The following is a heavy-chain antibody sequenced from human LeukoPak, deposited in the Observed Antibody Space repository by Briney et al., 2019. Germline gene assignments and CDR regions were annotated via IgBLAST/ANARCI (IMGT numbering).Heavy chain of an antibody. D-gene: IGHD1/OR15-1a*01. J-gene: IGHJ4*02. Sequence: GGSLRLSCAASGFTFSTHAMSWVRQAPGKGLEWVSSLSGDGSTTYHADSVKGRFTISRDNSRSTLYLQVNSQSAEDTAVYYCARGTSLGRPGTYYFDYWGQGALVTVSS. CDR1: GFTFSTHA. V-gene: IGHV3-23*01. CDR3: ARGTSLGRPGTYYFDY. CDR2: LSGDGSTT.